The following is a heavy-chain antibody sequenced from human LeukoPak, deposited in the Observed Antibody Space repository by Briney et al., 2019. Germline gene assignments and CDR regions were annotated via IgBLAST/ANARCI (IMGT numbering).Heavy chain of an antibody. CDR3: ARGVWSGYFY. Sequence: GGSLRLSCAASGFSFSDYYMGWIRQAPGKGLEWVSYISSSSSTIYYADSVKGRFTISRDNAKNSLYLQMNSLRAEDTAVYYCARGVWSGYFYWGQGTLVTVSS. CDR1: GFSFSDYY. J-gene: IGHJ4*02. V-gene: IGHV3-11*04. CDR2: ISSSSSTI. D-gene: IGHD3-3*01.